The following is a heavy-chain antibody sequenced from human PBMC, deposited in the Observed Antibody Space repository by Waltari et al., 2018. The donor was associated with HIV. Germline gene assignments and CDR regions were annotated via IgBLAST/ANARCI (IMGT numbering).Heavy chain of an antibody. J-gene: IGHJ2*01. Sequence: EVQLVESGGGLVQPGGSLRLSCAAFGFPFSSYWMSWVRQAPGKGLEWVANIKQDGSEKYYVDSVKGRFTISRDNAQNSLYLQMNSLRAEDTAVYYCARVRVRSSSSYYWYFDLWGRGTLVTV. CDR3: ARVRVRSSSSYYWYFDL. CDR1: GFPFSSYW. CDR2: IKQDGSEK. D-gene: IGHD2-2*01. V-gene: IGHV3-7*01.